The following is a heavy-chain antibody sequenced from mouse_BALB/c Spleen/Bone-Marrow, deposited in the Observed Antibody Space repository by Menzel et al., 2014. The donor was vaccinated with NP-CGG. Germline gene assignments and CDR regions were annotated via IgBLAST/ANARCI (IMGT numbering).Heavy chain of an antibody. J-gene: IGHJ1*01. V-gene: IGHV6-6*02. Sequence: EVQLVESGGGLVQPGGSMKLSCVASGLTLSNYWMNWVRQSPEKGLEWVAEIRLKSNNYATYYAESVKGRFTISRDDSKSSVYLQMNNLRAEDTGIYYCTRIYYYGSSYDWYFDVWGAGTTVTVSS. D-gene: IGHD1-1*01. CDR1: GLTLSNYW. CDR3: TRIYYYGSSYDWYFDV. CDR2: IRLKSNNYAT.